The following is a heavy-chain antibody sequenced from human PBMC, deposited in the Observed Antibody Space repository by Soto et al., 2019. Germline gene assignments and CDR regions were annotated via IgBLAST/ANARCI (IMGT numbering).Heavy chain of an antibody. Sequence: SETLYLSCTVSGGSISPYFWSWIRQPPGKGLEWIGYIFYSGSTNYNPSLTSRVTISVDTSKNQFSLKLSSVTAADTAVYYCARGRYYASGTPIKYFDLCGRGTLVT. J-gene: IGHJ2*01. CDR2: IFYSGST. V-gene: IGHV4-59*01. D-gene: IGHD3-10*01. CDR3: ARGRYYASGTPIKYFDL. CDR1: GGSISPYF.